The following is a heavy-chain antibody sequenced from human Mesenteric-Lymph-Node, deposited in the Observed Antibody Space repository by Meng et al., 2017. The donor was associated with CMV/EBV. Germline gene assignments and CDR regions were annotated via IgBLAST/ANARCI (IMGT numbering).Heavy chain of an antibody. CDR2: ISSSGSTI. D-gene: IGHD3-3*01. CDR1: GFTFSSYE. CDR3: AGRDLWSGYDY. V-gene: IGHV3-48*03. J-gene: IGHJ4*02. Sequence: GESLKISCAASGFTFSSYEMNWVRQAPGKGLEWVSYISSSGSTIYYADSVKGRFTISRDNAKNSLFLQMNSLRAEDTAVYYCAGRDLWSGYDYWGQGTLVTVSS.